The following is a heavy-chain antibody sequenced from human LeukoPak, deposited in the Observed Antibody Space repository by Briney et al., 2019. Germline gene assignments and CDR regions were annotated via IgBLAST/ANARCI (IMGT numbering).Heavy chain of an antibody. CDR1: GGTFSSYA. D-gene: IGHD5-18*01. V-gene: IGHV1-69*05. Sequence: SGKVSCKASGGTFSSYAISWVRQAPGQGGGWMGRIIPIFGTANYAQKFQGRVTMTTDESTSTAYMELSSLRSKDTAVYYCARANGVYNYGFDYWGQGTLVTVSS. CDR3: ARANGVYNYGFDY. CDR2: IIPIFGTA. J-gene: IGHJ4*02.